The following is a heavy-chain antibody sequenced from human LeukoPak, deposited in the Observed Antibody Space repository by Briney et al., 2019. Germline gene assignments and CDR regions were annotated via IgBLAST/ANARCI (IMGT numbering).Heavy chain of an antibody. CDR1: ARSITSRSYY. Sequence: SETLSPTCPLDARSITSRSYYWGWIRQPPGKGLEWVGRIYYSGSTYYSSSLKRQVIMSVDTSKNQFSLKLSSVTAADTAVYYCARHKDYGYYFDYWGQGTLVTVSS. V-gene: IGHV4-39*01. J-gene: IGHJ4*02. D-gene: IGHD4-17*01. CDR3: ARHKDYGYYFDY. CDR2: IYYSGST.